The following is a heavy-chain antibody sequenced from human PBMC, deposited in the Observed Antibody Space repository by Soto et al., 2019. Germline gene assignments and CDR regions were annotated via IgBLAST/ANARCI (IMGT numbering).Heavy chain of an antibody. CDR3: ARDGSDSYGLDV. D-gene: IGHD3-10*01. CDR1: GGSISSYY. CDR2: IYNGGNT. Sequence: SETLSLTCTVSGGSISSYYWSWIRQSAGKGLEWIGRIYNGGNTQYNPSLKSRVTMSADTSKNQFSLGLNSVTAADTAVYYCARDGSDSYGLDVWGRGTTVTVSS. J-gene: IGHJ6*02. V-gene: IGHV4-4*07.